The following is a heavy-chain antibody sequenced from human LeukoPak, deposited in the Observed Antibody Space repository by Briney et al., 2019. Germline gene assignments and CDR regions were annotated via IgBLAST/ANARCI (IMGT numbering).Heavy chain of an antibody. Sequence: GGSLRLSCAASGFTFSSYGMHWVRQAPGKGLEWVAFIRYDGSNKYYADSVKGRFTISRDNSKNTLYLQMNSLRAEDTAVYYCAKVPDHYYDSSGYLDYWGQGTLLTVSS. CDR1: GFTFSSYG. V-gene: IGHV3-30*02. CDR2: IRYDGSNK. D-gene: IGHD3-22*01. J-gene: IGHJ4*02. CDR3: AKVPDHYYDSSGYLDY.